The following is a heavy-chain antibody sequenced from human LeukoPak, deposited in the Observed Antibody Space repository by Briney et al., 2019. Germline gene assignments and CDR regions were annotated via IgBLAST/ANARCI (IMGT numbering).Heavy chain of an antibody. Sequence: SVKVSCKASGGTFSSYAISWVRQAPGQGLEWMGGIIPVFGTANYAQKFQGRVTITADESTSTAYMELSSLRSEDTAVYYCATYLSIVVVPAAISETQYFQHWGQGTLVTVSS. V-gene: IGHV1-69*13. CDR3: ATYLSIVVVPAAISETQYFQH. CDR2: IIPVFGTA. J-gene: IGHJ1*01. D-gene: IGHD2-2*01. CDR1: GGTFSSYA.